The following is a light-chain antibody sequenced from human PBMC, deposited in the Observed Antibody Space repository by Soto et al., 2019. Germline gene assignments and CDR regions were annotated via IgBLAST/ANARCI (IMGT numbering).Light chain of an antibody. CDR1: QTVSGY. CDR2: GAS. CDR3: QQYGTSPIT. Sequence: ENVLTQSPGTLSLSPGERATLSCRASQTVSGYLTWYQQRPGQAPRLLISGASRRATGIPDRFSGSGSGTDFTLTISRLEPEDFALYYCQQYGTSPITFGQGTRLE. V-gene: IGKV3-20*01. J-gene: IGKJ5*01.